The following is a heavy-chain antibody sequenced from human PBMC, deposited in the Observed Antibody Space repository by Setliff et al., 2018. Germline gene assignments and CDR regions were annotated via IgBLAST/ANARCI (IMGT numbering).Heavy chain of an antibody. Sequence: QPGGSLRLSCVASGFIFSTYAMSWVRQTPGTGLEWVSIIYNGGSTYYADSVKGRFTISRDDSKNVVFLQMDNLRADDTAIYYCVRESPGVAAAGRRWFDPWGQGTQVTVSS. J-gene: IGHJ5*02. V-gene: IGHV3-23*03. CDR2: IIYNGGST. D-gene: IGHD6-25*01. CDR1: GFIFSTYA. CDR3: VRESPGVAAAGRRWFDP.